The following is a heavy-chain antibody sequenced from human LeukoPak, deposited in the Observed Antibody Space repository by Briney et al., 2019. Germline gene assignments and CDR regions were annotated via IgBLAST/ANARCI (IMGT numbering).Heavy chain of an antibody. Sequence: GGSLRLSCAASGFTFSSYGMHWVRQAPGKGLEWVAFIRYDGSNKYYADSVKGRFTIAKDNSKNTLYLQMNSLRAEDTAVYYCAHARASGYSYGFDYWGQGTLVTVSS. V-gene: IGHV3-30*02. CDR2: IRYDGSNK. CDR3: AHARASGYSYGFDY. J-gene: IGHJ4*02. D-gene: IGHD5-18*01. CDR1: GFTFSSYG.